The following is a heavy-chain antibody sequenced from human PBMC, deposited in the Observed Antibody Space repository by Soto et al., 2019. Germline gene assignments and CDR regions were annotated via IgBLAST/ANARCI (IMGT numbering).Heavy chain of an antibody. D-gene: IGHD3-3*01. CDR1: GFTFGTFA. CDR3: AKLRYYDFWSGENWFDP. J-gene: IGHJ5*02. CDR2: ISGSGDRT. V-gene: IGHV3-23*01. Sequence: GGSLRLSCAASGFTFGTFAMSWVRQAPGKGLEWVSFISGSGDRTSYADPVKGRFTISRDTSENMLYLQMNSLRLEDTAIYYCAKLRYYDFWSGENWFDPWGQGTLVTVSS.